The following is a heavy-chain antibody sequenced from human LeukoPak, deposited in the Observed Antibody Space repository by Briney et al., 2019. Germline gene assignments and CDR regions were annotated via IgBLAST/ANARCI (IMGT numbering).Heavy chain of an antibody. V-gene: IGHV4-4*07. CDR2: IYTSGST. Sequence: ETLSLTCTVSGGPISRYHWSWIRQPAGKGLEWIGRIYTSGSTNYNPSLKSRGTMSVDTSKNHFALKLSSVTAADTAVYYCARDRVVRATGKWFDPWGQGTLVTVSS. J-gene: IGHJ5*02. D-gene: IGHD1-26*01. CDR1: GGPISRYH. CDR3: ARDRVVRATGKWFDP.